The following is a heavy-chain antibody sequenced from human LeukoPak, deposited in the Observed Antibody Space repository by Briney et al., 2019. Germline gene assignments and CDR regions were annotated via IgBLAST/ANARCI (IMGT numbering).Heavy chain of an antibody. CDR1: GGSFSGYY. Sequence: SETLSLTCAVYGGSFSGYYWSWIRQPPGKELEWIGEINHSGSTNYNPSLKSRVTISVDTSKNQFSLKLSSVTAADTAVYYCARFRGAITGTAFDYWGQGTLVTVSS. D-gene: IGHD1-20*01. V-gene: IGHV4-34*01. J-gene: IGHJ4*02. CDR3: ARFRGAITGTAFDY. CDR2: INHSGST.